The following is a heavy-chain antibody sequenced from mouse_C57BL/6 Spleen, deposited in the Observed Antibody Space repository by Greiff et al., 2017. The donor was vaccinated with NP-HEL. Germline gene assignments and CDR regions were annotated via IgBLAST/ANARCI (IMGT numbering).Heavy chain of an antibody. CDR1: GYTFTSYG. Sequence: QVQLKQSGAELARPGASVKLSCKASGYTFTSYGISWVKQRTGQGLEWIGEIYPRSGNTYYIEKFKGKATLTADKSSSTAYMELRSLTSEDSAVYFCARGARTTGGGWFAYWGQGTLVTVSA. CDR2: IYPRSGNT. D-gene: IGHD3-1*01. J-gene: IGHJ3*01. V-gene: IGHV1-81*01. CDR3: ARGARTTGGGWFAY.